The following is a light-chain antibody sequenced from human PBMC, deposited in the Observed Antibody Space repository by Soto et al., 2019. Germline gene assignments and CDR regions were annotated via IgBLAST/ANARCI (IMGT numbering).Light chain of an antibody. CDR2: DAS. CDR1: QSISSW. CDR3: QQYNSSTEP. V-gene: IGKV1-5*01. Sequence: DIPMTQSPSTLSASVGDRVTITCRASQSISSWLAWYQQKPGKAPKLLIYDASSLESGVPSRFSGSGSGTDGTLTISSLQPDEFASYYCQQYNSSTEPFGQGTKVEIK. J-gene: IGKJ1*01.